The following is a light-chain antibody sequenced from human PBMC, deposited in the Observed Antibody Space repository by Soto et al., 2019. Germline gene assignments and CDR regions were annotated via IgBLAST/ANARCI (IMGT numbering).Light chain of an antibody. J-gene: IGKJ1*01. V-gene: IGKV3-20*01. CDR1: QFVSSRS. CDR3: QQYESSPRT. Sequence: EIVLTQSPGTLSLSPGESATLLCRASQFVSSRSLAWYQQKLGQAPRLLIYGASNRATGIPDRFSGSGSGTDFTLTISSLQSEDFAVYYCQQYESSPRTFGQGTKVDIK. CDR2: GAS.